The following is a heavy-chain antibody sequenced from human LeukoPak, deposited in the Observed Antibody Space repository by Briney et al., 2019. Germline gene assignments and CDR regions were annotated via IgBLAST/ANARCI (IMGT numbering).Heavy chain of an antibody. CDR1: GFTFSSYA. CDR3: ARGDYRRLGYYYGMDV. V-gene: IGHV3-30-3*01. J-gene: IGHJ6*02. D-gene: IGHD4-17*01. CDR2: ISYDGSNK. Sequence: GGSLRLSCAASGFTFSSYAMHWVRQAPGKGLEWVAVISYDGSNKYYADSVKGRFTISRDNSKNTLYLQMNSLRAEDTAVYYCARGDYRRLGYYYGMDVWGQGTTVTVSS.